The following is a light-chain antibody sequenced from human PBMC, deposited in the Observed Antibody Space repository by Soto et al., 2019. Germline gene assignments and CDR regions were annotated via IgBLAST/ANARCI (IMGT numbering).Light chain of an antibody. CDR3: CSYTGSFYI. V-gene: IGLV2-11*01. Sequence: QSVLTQPRSVSGSPGQSVTISCTGTSSDVGGYKYVSWYQQHPGKAPKVIIFDVNKRPSGVPGRFSGSKSGNTASLIISGLQTEDDADHYCCSYTGSFYIFGTGTKVTVL. CDR1: SSDVGGYKY. J-gene: IGLJ1*01. CDR2: DVN.